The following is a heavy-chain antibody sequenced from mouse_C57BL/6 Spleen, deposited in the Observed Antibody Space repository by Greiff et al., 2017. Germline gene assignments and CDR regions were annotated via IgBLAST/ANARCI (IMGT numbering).Heavy chain of an antibody. Sequence: VKLQESGAELVKPGASVKISCKASGYAFSSYWMNWVNQRPGKGLEWIGQLYPGDGDTNYNGKFKGKATLTADKSSSTAYMQLSSLTSEDSAVYFCARRVFDYWGQGTTLTVSS. CDR2: LYPGDGDT. J-gene: IGHJ2*01. CDR1: GYAFSSYW. V-gene: IGHV1-80*01. CDR3: ARRVFDY.